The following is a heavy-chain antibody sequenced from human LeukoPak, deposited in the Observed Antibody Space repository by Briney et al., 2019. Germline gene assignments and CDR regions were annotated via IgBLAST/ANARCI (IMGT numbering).Heavy chain of an antibody. CDR2: INHSGST. V-gene: IGHV4-34*01. D-gene: IGHD6-19*01. J-gene: IGHJ3*02. Sequence: SETLSLTCAVYGGSFSGYYWSWIRQPPGKGLEWIGEINHSGSTNYNPSLKSRVTISVDTSKNQLSLKLSSVTAADTAVYYCARPQWLGAFDIWGQGTMVTVSS. CDR1: GGSFSGYY. CDR3: ARPQWLGAFDI.